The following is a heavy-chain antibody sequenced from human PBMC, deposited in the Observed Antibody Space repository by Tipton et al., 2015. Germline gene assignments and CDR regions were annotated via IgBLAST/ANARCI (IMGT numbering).Heavy chain of an antibody. Sequence: SLRLSCAASGFTFSDFYMTWIRQGPGKGLEWVAVIWNDGNNKYYADSVKGRFTISRDNSRNTVYLQMNSLRVEDTAVYYCAKDWGWWELGVAHWGQGTLVAVSS. D-gene: IGHD1-26*01. J-gene: IGHJ4*02. CDR1: GFTFSDFY. V-gene: IGHV3-33*03. CDR3: AKDWGWWELGVAH. CDR2: IWNDGNNK.